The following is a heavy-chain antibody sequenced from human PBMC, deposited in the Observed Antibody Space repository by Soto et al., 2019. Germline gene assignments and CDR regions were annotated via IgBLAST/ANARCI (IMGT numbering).Heavy chain of an antibody. CDR3: AKLGDSVAGTKYYFDY. V-gene: IGHV3-23*01. D-gene: IGHD6-19*01. J-gene: IGHJ4*02. CDR1: GFTFSSYA. Sequence: PGGSLRLSXAASGFTFSSYAMSWVRQAPGKGLEWVSAISGSGGSTYYADSVKGRFTISRDNSKNTLYLQMNSLRAEDTAVYYCAKLGDSVAGTKYYFDYWGQGTRVTSPQ. CDR2: ISGSGGST.